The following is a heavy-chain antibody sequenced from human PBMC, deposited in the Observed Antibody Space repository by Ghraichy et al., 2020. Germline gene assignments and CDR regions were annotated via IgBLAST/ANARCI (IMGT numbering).Heavy chain of an antibody. CDR2: ITSSSRSI. CDR1: GFTFSGYN. Sequence: GGSLRLSCVGSGFTFSGYNLNWVRQSPGKGLEWVSSITSSSRSIFYADSVKGRFTISRDNAQKSLYLQMNSLRDEDTAVYYCARASTVVSFYYYDGLDVWGQGTPVTVSS. CDR3: ARASTVVSFYYYDGLDV. J-gene: IGHJ6*02. D-gene: IGHD4-23*01. V-gene: IGHV3-48*02.